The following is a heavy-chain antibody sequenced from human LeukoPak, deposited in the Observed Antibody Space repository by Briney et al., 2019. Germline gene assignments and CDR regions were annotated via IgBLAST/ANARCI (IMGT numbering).Heavy chain of an antibody. CDR1: GGSISSGGYY. D-gene: IGHD6-13*01. J-gene: IGHJ5*02. V-gene: IGHV4-31*03. CDR3: ASRYSSSWYP. Sequence: SETLSLTCTVSGGSISSGGYYWSWIRQHPGKGLEWIGYIYYSGSTYYNPSLKSRVTISVDTSKNQFSLKLSSVTAADTAVYYCASRYSSSWYPWGQGTLVTVSS. CDR2: IYYSGST.